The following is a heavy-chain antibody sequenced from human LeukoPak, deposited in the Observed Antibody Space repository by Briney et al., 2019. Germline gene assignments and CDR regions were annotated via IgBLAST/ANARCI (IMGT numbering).Heavy chain of an antibody. J-gene: IGHJ3*02. CDR1: GGSTSTYF. CDR2: IYYNGDT. D-gene: IGHD2-21*02. CDR3: ARDSLVTAIGSHRAFDI. V-gene: IGHV4-59*01. Sequence: SETLSLTCTVSGGSTSTYFWTWIRQPPGKGLEWIGYIYYNGDTNYDPSLKSRVTISLDTPKNQFSLKLSSVTAADTAVYYCARDSLVTAIGSHRAFDIWGQGTMVTVSS.